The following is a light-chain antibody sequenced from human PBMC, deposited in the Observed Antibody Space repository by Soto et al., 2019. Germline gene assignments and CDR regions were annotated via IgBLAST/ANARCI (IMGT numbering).Light chain of an antibody. V-gene: IGKV1-5*01. CDR2: DAS. J-gene: IGKJ1*01. Sequence: DLQMTQSPSTLSASVGDRVTITCRASQSISSWLAWYQQKPGKAPKLLIYDASSLESGVPSRFSGSGSGTEFTLTISSLQPDDFATYYCQQYNSYSPKTFGQGTKVDI. CDR3: QQYNSYSPKT. CDR1: QSISSW.